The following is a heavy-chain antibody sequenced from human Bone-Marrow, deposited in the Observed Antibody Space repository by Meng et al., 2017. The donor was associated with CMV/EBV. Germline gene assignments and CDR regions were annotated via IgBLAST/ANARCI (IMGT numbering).Heavy chain of an antibody. V-gene: IGHV1-69*05. CDR2: IIPIFGTA. J-gene: IGHJ4*02. D-gene: IGHD3-3*01. CDR3: ARAATYYDFWSGPLRRHYFDY. Sequence: SVKVSCKASGGTFSSYAISWVRQAPGQGLEWMGGIIPIFGTANYAQKFQGRVTITTDESKSTAYLELSSLRSEDTAVYYCARAATYYDFWSGPLRRHYFDYWGQGTLVTVSS. CDR1: GGTFSSYA.